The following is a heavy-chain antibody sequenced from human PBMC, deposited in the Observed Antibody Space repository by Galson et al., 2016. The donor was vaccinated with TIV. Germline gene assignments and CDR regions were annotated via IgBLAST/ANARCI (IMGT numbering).Heavy chain of an antibody. CDR3: ATSRVHYYGSDV. Sequence: QSGAEVKKPGESLKISCKASGYSFTTYWIGWVRQMPGKGLEWMGIIYPGDSDTRYNPSFQGQVTITADKSITTAYLQWSSLKASDTAMYYCATSRVHYYGSDVWGQGTPVTVSS. J-gene: IGHJ6*02. D-gene: IGHD3-16*01. CDR1: GYSFTTYW. V-gene: IGHV5-51*01. CDR2: IYPGDSDT.